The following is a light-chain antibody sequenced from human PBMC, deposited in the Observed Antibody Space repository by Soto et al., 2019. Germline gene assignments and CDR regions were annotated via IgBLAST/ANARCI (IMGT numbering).Light chain of an antibody. V-gene: IGLV1-47*01. CDR3: AAWDDSLSGPL. CDR2: SND. Sequence: QSVLTQSPSASGTPGQRVIIPCSGTSSNIGTNYVYWYQQLPGTAPKVLIYSNDKRPSGVPNRFSGSKSGTSASLAISGLRSEDEADYYCAAWDDSLSGPLFGGGTKLTVL. CDR1: SSNIGTNY. J-gene: IGLJ2*01.